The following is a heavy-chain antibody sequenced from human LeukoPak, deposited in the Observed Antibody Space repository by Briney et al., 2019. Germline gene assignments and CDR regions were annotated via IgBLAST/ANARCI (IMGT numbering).Heavy chain of an antibody. CDR3: AKVNYDSSGWDAFDI. Sequence: GGSLRLSCAASGFTFSSYAMSWVRQAPGKGLEWVSAISGSGGSTYYADSGKGRFTISRDNSKNTLYLQMNSLRAEDTAVYYCAKVNYDSSGWDAFDIWGQGTMVTVSS. D-gene: IGHD3-22*01. J-gene: IGHJ3*02. CDR2: ISGSGGST. CDR1: GFTFSSYA. V-gene: IGHV3-23*01.